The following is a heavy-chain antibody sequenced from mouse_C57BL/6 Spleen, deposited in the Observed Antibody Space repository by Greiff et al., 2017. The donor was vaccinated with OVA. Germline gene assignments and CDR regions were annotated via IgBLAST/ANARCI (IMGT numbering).Heavy chain of an antibody. V-gene: IGHV1-82*01. CDR1: GYAFSSSW. Sequence: VKLQESGPELVKPGASVKISCKASGYAFSSSWMNWVKQRPGKGLEWIGRIYPGDGDTNYNGKFKGKATLTADKSSSTAYMQLSSLTSEDSAVYFCARTGTAYWGQGTTLTVSS. CDR2: IYPGDGDT. J-gene: IGHJ2*01. CDR3: ARTGTAY. D-gene: IGHD4-1*01.